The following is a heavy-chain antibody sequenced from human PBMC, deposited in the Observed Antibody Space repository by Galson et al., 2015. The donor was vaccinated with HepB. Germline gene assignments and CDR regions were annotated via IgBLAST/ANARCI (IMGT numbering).Heavy chain of an antibody. V-gene: IGHV5-10-1*01. CDR1: GYSFTSYW. CDR3: ARQGYDSSGTKSAFDI. CDR2: IDPSDSYT. J-gene: IGHJ3*02. Sequence: QSGAEVKKPGESLRISCKGSGYSFTSYWISWVRQMPGKGLEWMGRIDPSDSYTNYSPSFQGHVTISADKSISTAYLQWSSLKASDTAMYYCARQGYDSSGTKSAFDIWGQGTMVTVSS. D-gene: IGHD3-22*01.